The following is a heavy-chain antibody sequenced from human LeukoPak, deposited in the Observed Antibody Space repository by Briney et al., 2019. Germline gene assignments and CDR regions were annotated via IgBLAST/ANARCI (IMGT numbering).Heavy chain of an antibody. CDR2: IQYDGSNK. J-gene: IGHJ4*02. Sequence: PGGSLRLSCAASGFTFSSYGMHWVRQAPGKGLEWVAFIQYDGSNKYYADSVKGRFTISRDNSKNTLYLQMNSLRAEDTAVYYCAKRYYGSGRHSFDYWGQGTLVTVSS. V-gene: IGHV3-30*02. CDR1: GFTFSSYG. D-gene: IGHD3-10*01. CDR3: AKRYYGSGRHSFDY.